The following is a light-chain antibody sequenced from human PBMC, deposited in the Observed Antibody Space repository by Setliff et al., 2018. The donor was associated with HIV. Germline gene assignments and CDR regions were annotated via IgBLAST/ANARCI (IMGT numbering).Light chain of an antibody. Sequence: QSVLTQPPSASGTPGQRVPISCSGSTSNIGTNTVNWYQQFPGTAPKLIIYSNNQRLPGVPDRFSGSKYGSSASLAISGLQSEDEADYYCAAWDVSLNGPVFGGGTKVTVL. J-gene: IGLJ2*01. CDR3: AAWDVSLNGPV. CDR2: SNN. V-gene: IGLV1-44*01. CDR1: TSNIGTNT.